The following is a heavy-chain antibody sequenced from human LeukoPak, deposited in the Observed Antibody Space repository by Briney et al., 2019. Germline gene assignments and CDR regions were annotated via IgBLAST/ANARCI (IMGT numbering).Heavy chain of an antibody. CDR2: IYYSGST. D-gene: IGHD1-1*01. Sequence: PSETLSLTCTVSGGSISSGGYYWSWIPQHPGKGLEWIGYIYYSGSTYYNPSLKSRVTISVDTSKNQFSLKLSSVTAADTAVYYCARNSTCGLLLNCSWYFDLWGRGTLVTVSS. CDR3: ARNSTCGLLLNCSWYFDL. J-gene: IGHJ2*01. V-gene: IGHV4-31*03. CDR1: GGSISSGGYY.